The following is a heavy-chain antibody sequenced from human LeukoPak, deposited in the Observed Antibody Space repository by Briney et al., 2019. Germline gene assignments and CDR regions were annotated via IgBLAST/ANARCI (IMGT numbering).Heavy chain of an antibody. V-gene: IGHV3-30-3*01. Sequence: GGSLRLSCAASGFTFSSYAMHWVRQAPGKGLEWVAVISYDGSNKYYADSVKGRFTISRDNSKNTLYLQMNSLRAEDTAVYYCARAVAGLYYFDYWGQGTLVTVSS. CDR3: ARAVAGLYYFDY. CDR1: GFTFSSYA. D-gene: IGHD6-19*01. J-gene: IGHJ4*02. CDR2: ISYDGSNK.